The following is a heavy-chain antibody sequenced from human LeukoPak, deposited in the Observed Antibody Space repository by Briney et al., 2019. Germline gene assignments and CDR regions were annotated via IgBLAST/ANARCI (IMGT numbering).Heavy chain of an antibody. CDR2: INPNSGGT. V-gene: IGHV1-2*02. CDR1: GYTFTGYY. J-gene: IGHJ4*02. D-gene: IGHD3-10*01. CDR3: AREVVRGVTGPGY. Sequence: GASVKVSCKASGYTFTGYYMHWVRQAPGQGLEWMGWINPNSGGTTYAQKFQGRVTMTRDTSISTAYMELSRLRSDDTAVYYCAREVVRGVTGPGYWGQGTLVTVSS.